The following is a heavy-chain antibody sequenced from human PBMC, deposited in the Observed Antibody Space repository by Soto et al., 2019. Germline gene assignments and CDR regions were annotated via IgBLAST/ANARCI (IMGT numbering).Heavy chain of an antibody. CDR3: TPGYSSSWYGVY. V-gene: IGHV3-15*01. CDR1: GFTFSNAW. D-gene: IGHD6-13*01. Sequence: GESLKISCAASGFTFSNAWMSWVRQAPGKGLEWVGRIKSKTDGGTTDYAAPVKGRFTISRDDSKNTLYLQMNSLKTEDTAVYYCTPGYSSSWYGVYWGQGTLVTVSS. J-gene: IGHJ4*02. CDR2: IKSKTDGGTT.